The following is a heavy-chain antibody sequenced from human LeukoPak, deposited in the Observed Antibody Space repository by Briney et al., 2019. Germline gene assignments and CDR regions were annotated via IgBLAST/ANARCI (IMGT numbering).Heavy chain of an antibody. V-gene: IGHV4-61*02. CDR3: ARRVGDDFWSGYYNWYFDL. D-gene: IGHD3-3*01. J-gene: IGHJ2*01. CDR2: IYTSGST. CDR1: GGSISSGSYY. Sequence: SETLSLTCAVSGGSISSGSYYWSWIRQPAGKGLEWIGRIYTSGSTNYNPSLKSRVTISVDTSKNQFSLKLSSVTAADTAVYYCARRVGDDFWSGYYNWYFDLWGRGTLVTVSS.